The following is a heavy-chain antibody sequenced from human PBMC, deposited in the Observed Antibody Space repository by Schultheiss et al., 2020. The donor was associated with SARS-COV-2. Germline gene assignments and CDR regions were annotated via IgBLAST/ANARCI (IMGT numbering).Heavy chain of an antibody. CDR3: ARRMFYYYGMDV. Sequence: SETLSLTCTVSGGSVSSGSYYWSWIRQPAGKGLEWIGRIYTSGSTNYNPSLKSRVTILVDTSKNHLSLNLTSVTAADTAVYFCARRMFYYYGMDVWGQGTTVTVSS. CDR2: IYTSGST. J-gene: IGHJ6*02. D-gene: IGHD3-10*02. CDR1: GGSVSSGSYY. V-gene: IGHV4-61*02.